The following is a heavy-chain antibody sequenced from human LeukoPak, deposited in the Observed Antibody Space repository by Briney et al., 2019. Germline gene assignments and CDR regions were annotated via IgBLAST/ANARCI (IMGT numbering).Heavy chain of an antibody. Sequence: PGGSLRLSCAASGFTFGSYAIHWVRQAPGKGLEWVAVISYDGSNEYYAESVKGRFTISRDSSKNTLYLQMNSLKTEDTAVYYCARTSRQWLTRHGFDIWGQGTMVTVSS. D-gene: IGHD6-19*01. V-gene: IGHV3-30*04. CDR2: ISYDGSNE. CDR1: GFTFGSYA. J-gene: IGHJ3*02. CDR3: ARTSRQWLTRHGFDI.